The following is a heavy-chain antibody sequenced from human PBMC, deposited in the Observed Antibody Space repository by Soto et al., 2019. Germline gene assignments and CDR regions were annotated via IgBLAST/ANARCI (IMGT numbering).Heavy chain of an antibody. J-gene: IGHJ4*02. CDR2: ISSSSSYI. V-gene: IGHV3-21*01. D-gene: IGHD5-12*01. CDR3: ARGREVVATIGDDY. CDR1: GFTFSSYN. Sequence: EVQLVESGGGLVKPGGSLRLSCAASGFTFSSYNMNWVRQAPGKGLEWVSSISSSSSYIYYADSVKGRFTISRDNAKNSLYLQMNSLRAEDTAVYYCARGREVVATIGDDYWGQGTLVTVSS.